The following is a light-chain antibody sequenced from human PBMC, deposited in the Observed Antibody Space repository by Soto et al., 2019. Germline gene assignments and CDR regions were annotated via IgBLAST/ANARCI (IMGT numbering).Light chain of an antibody. J-gene: IGKJ4*01. V-gene: IGKV3-11*01. CDR2: DAS. CDR1: KSVSSY. CDR3: QQRSNWLLT. Sequence: EIVLTQSPATLSLSPGERATLSCRASKSVSSYLACYQQKTGQAPRLLIYDASNRAAGIPARFSGSGSGTDFTLTISSLEPEDFAVYYCQQRSNWLLTFGGGTKVEIK.